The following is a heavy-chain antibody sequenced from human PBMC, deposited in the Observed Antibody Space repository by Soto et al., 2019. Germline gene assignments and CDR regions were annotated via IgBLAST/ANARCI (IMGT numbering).Heavy chain of an antibody. Sequence: GASVKVSCKASGYTFTGYYMHWVRQAPGQGLEWMGWINPNSGGTNYAQKFQGWVTMTRDTSISTAYMELSRLRSDDTAVYYCARGYCSGGSCFPGMGYYSYYMDVWGKGTTVTVSS. D-gene: IGHD2-15*01. CDR3: ARGYCSGGSCFPGMGYYSYYMDV. J-gene: IGHJ6*03. CDR2: INPNSGGT. CDR1: GYTFTGYY. V-gene: IGHV1-2*04.